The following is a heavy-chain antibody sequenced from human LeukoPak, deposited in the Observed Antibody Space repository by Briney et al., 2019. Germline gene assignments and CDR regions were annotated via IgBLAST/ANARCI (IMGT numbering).Heavy chain of an antibody. V-gene: IGHV1-46*01. CDR1: GYTFTSYY. D-gene: IGHD5-18*01. J-gene: IGHJ4*02. Sequence: GASVKVSCKASGYTFTSYYMHWVRQAPGQGLEWMGIINPSGGSTTYAQKFQGRVTIIRDTSTSTVYMELSSLRSDDTAVYYCASPNGYSYGNLDYWGQGTLVTVSS. CDR2: INPSGGST. CDR3: ASPNGYSYGNLDY.